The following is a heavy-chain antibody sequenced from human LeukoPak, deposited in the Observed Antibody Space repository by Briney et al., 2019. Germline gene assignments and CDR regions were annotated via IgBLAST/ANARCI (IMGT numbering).Heavy chain of an antibody. J-gene: IGHJ4*02. D-gene: IGHD5-18*01. CDR3: ARSGYTYGFDY. Sequence: PGRSLRLSCAASGFTFSSYAIHWVRQAPGRGLEWVAVISYDGSNKYYADSVKGRFTISRDNSKNTLYLQMSSLRAEDTAVYYCARSGYTYGFDYWGQGALVTVSS. V-gene: IGHV3-30*15. CDR2: ISYDGSNK. CDR1: GFTFSSYA.